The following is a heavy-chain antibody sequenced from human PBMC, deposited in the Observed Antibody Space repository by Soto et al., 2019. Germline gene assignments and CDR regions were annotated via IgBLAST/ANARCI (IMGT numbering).Heavy chain of an antibody. CDR1: GGSISSSSYY. D-gene: IGHD5-12*01. V-gene: IGHV4-39*01. J-gene: IGHJ3*02. CDR2: IYYSGST. Sequence: SETLSLTCTVSGGSISSSSYYWGWIRQPPGKGMEWIGSIYYSGSTYYNPSLKRRVTISVDTSKNQFSLKLSSVTAADTAVYYCARSRDGYNPGAFDIWGQGTMVT. CDR3: ARSRDGYNPGAFDI.